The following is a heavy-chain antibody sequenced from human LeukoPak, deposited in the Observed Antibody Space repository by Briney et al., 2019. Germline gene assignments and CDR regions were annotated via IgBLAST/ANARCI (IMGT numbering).Heavy chain of an antibody. V-gene: IGHV4-34*01. CDR3: ARAPSSGYDSSFDY. J-gene: IGHJ4*02. D-gene: IGHD5-12*01. CDR1: GGSFSGYY. CDR2: INHSGST. Sequence: SETLSLTCAVYGGSFSGYYWSWIRQPPGKGLEWIGEINHSGSTNYNPSLKSRVTISVDTSKNQFSMKLSSVTAADTAVYYCARAPSSGYDSSFDYWGQGTLVTVSS.